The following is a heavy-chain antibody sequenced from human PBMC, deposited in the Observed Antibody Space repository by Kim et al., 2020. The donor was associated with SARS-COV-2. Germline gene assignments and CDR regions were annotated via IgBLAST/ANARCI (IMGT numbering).Heavy chain of an antibody. CDR1: GYTFSTYV. D-gene: IGHD3-3*01. J-gene: IGHJ5*01. Sequence: GGSLRLSCAASGYTFSTYVMTWVRQAPGKGLQWVASITGGGRRMCYADSLNGRFTITRDNSRNTLYLQLNSLRADDTALYYCAKSGLSGTLDMWFDSWGQGTLVPVSS. CDR3: AKSGLSGTLDMWFDS. CDR2: ITGGGRRM. V-gene: IGHV3-23*01.